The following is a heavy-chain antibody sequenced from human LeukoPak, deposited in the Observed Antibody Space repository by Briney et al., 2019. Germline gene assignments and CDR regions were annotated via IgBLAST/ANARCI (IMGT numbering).Heavy chain of an antibody. CDR3: ARKVVADTAFDF. Sequence: SETLSLTCTVSGGSISSSTYYWDWIRQPPGKGLEYLGGIHYSGSTYYNPSLKSRVTISVDTSKNQFSLRLSSVTAADTAVYYCARKVVADTAFDFWGQGTLVTVSS. D-gene: IGHD2-15*01. CDR2: IHYSGST. V-gene: IGHV4-39*01. CDR1: GGSISSSTYY. J-gene: IGHJ4*02.